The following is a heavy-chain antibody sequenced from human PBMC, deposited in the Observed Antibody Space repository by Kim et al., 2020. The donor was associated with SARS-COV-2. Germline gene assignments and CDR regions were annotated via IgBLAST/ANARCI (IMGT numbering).Heavy chain of an antibody. CDR3: ARDFKYYYDSSGRGWFDP. D-gene: IGHD3-22*01. Sequence: SVKVSCKASGGTFSSYAISWVRQAPGQGLEWMGGIIPIFGTANYAQKFQGRVTITADESTSTAYMELSSLRSEDTAVYYCARDFKYYYDSSGRGWFDPWGQGTLVTVSS. J-gene: IGHJ5*02. V-gene: IGHV1-69*13. CDR1: GGTFSSYA. CDR2: IIPIFGTA.